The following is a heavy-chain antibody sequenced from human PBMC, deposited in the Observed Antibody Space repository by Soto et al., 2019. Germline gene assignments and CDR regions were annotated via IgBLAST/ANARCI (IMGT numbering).Heavy chain of an antibody. V-gene: IGHV4-34*01. CDR3: ARGPAIGLAAAGFPWYYFDY. CDR2: INHSGST. J-gene: IGHJ4*02. D-gene: IGHD6-13*01. CDR1: GGSFSGYY. Sequence: SETLSLTCAVYGGSFSGYYWSWIRQPPGKGLEWIGEINHSGSTNYNPSLKSRVTISVDTSKNQFSLKLSSVTAADTAVYYCARGPAIGLAAAGFPWYYFDYWGQGTLVTVSS.